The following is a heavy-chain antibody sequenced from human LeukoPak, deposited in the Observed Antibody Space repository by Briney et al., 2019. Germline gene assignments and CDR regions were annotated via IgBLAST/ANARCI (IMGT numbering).Heavy chain of an antibody. J-gene: IGHJ6*03. CDR3: ARVSYYDSSGYYQYYYYYYMDV. CDR2: IYYSGST. CDR1: GGSISSHY. D-gene: IGHD3-22*01. V-gene: IGHV4-59*11. Sequence: SSETLSLTCTVSGGSISSHYWSWIRQPPGKGLEWIGYIYYSGSTNYNPSLKSRVTISVDTSRNQFSLKLSSVTAADTAVYYCARVSYYDSSGYYQYYYYYYMDVWGKGTTVTVSS.